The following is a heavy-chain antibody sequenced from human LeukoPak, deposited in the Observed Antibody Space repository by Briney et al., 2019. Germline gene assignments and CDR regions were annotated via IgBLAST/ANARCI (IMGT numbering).Heavy chain of an antibody. CDR2: IYYSGST. D-gene: IGHD6-19*01. CDR1: GGSISNTIYY. J-gene: IGHJ3*02. Sequence: SETLSLTCTFSGGSISNTIYYWGWIRQPPGKGLEWIGSIYYSGSTYYNPSLKSRVTISGDTSKNQFSLKLTSVTAADTAVYYCARLKYSSGWAGAFDIWGQGTMVTVSS. V-gene: IGHV4-39*01. CDR3: ARLKYSSGWAGAFDI.